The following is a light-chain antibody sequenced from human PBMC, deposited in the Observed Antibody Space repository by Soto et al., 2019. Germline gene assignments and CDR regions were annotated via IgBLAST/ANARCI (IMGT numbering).Light chain of an antibody. J-gene: IGLJ2*01. Sequence: QSALTQPPSASGSPGQSVTISCTGTSSDVGGYNFVSWYQQHPGKAPKFMIYEVTKRPSGVPDRFSGSKSGNTASLTVSGLQAEDEADYYCCSYAGSYVVFGGGTKLTVL. CDR1: SSDVGGYNF. V-gene: IGLV2-8*01. CDR2: EVT. CDR3: CSYAGSYVV.